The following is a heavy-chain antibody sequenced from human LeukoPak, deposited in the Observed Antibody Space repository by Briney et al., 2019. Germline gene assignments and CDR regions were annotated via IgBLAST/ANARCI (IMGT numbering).Heavy chain of an antibody. V-gene: IGHV1-2*02. CDR1: GYTFTGYY. D-gene: IGHD6-19*01. CDR2: INPNSGGT. J-gene: IGHJ4*02. Sequence: ASVKVSCKASGYTFTGYYMHWVRQDPGQGLEWMGWINPNSGGTNYAQKFQGRVTMTRDTSISTAYMELSRLRSDDTAVYYCAGDPAYSSGWYYWGQGTLVTVSS. CDR3: AGDPAYSSGWYY.